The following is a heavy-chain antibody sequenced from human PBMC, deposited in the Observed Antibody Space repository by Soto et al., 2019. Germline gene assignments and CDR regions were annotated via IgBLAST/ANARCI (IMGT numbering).Heavy chain of an antibody. J-gene: IGHJ6*02. V-gene: IGHV4-34*01. D-gene: IGHD2-15*01. CDR2: INHSGST. CDR3: ARGYCSGGSCYLYYYYGMDL. Sequence: PSLTCAVYGGSFSGYYWSWIRQPPGKGLEWIGEINHSGSTNYNPSLKSRVTISVDTSKNQFSLKLSSVTAADTAVYYCARGYCSGGSCYLYYYYGMDLWGQGTTVTVSS. CDR1: GGSFSGYY.